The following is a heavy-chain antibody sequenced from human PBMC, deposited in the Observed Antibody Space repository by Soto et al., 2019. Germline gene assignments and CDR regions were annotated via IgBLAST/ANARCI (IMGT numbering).Heavy chain of an antibody. J-gene: IGHJ3*01. CDR1: GYRFSDFW. CDR3: ARHSFLSGSAYDGFDL. V-gene: IGHV5-51*01. CDR2: IYPDDSDT. Sequence: PGESLKISCKGSGYRFSDFWIGWARQKPGKGLESMGAIYPDDSDTRYNPSVEGQVTISADKSTTTAYLQWTGLKASDTAMYYCARHSFLSGSAYDGFDLWGQGTMVTVSS. D-gene: IGHD6-25*01.